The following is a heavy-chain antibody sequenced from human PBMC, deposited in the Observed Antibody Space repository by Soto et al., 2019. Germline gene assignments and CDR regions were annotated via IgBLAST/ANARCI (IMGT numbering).Heavy chain of an antibody. D-gene: IGHD3-16*01. CDR3: ARDLEH. J-gene: IGHJ1*01. CDR2: ISYDGSDQ. CDR1: GFTFSSYW. Sequence: PGGSLRLSCAASGFTFSSYWMSWVRQAPGKGLEWVAVISYDGSDQYYGDSVKGRFTISRDTSKNMLYLQMNSPTSEDTAVYYCARDLEHWGQGTLVTVSS. V-gene: IGHV3-30-3*01.